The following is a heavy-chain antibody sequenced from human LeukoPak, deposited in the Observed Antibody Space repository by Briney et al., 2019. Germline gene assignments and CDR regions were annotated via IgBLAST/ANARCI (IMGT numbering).Heavy chain of an antibody. V-gene: IGHV3-30*18. D-gene: IGHD6-13*01. CDR2: LSYDGSNK. J-gene: IGHJ4*02. Sequence: GGSLRLSCAASGFTFSSYGMHWVRQAPGKGLEWVAILSYDGSNKYYVDSVKGRFTVSRDNSKNTLYLQMNSLRAEDTAVYYCAKDRSLAAADYYFDFWGQGTLVTVSS. CDR3: AKDRSLAAADYYFDF. CDR1: GFTFSSYG.